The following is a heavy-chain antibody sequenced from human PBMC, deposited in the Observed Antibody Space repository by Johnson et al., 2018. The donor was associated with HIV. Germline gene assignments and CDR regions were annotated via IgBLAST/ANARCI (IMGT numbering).Heavy chain of an antibody. J-gene: IGHJ3*02. CDR1: GFTFSSYW. D-gene: IGHD3-22*01. CDR2: INSDGSST. CDR3: AKDPYYETSAYYDDAFDI. Sequence: VQLVESGGGLVQPGGSLRLSCAASGFTFSSYWMHWVRQAPGKGLVWVSRINSDGSSTSYADSVKGRFTISRDNSKNTLYLQMNSRRAEDTAVYYCAKDPYYETSAYYDDAFDIWGQGTMVTVSS. V-gene: IGHV3-74*01.